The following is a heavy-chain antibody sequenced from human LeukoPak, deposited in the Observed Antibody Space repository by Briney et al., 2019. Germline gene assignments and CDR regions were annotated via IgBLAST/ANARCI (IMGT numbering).Heavy chain of an antibody. Sequence: ASVKVSCKASGYTFTSYAMNWVRQAPGQGLEWMGWINTNTGNPTYAQGFTGRFVFSLDTSVSTAYLQISSLKAEDTAVYYCAGGGPSSTYCSGGSCYRGDWFDPWGQGTLVTVSS. CDR2: INTNTGNP. J-gene: IGHJ5*02. V-gene: IGHV7-4-1*02. CDR3: AGGGPSSTYCSGGSCYRGDWFDP. D-gene: IGHD2-15*01. CDR1: GYTFTSYA.